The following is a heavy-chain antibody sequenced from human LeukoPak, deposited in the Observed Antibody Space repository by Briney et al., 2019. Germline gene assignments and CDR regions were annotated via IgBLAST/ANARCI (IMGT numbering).Heavy chain of an antibody. CDR2: ISSNGDVT. Sequence: GGSLRLSCVTSGFTFSRSPIHWVRQAPGKGLEYVSGISSNGDVTYYADSVKGRFTISRDNSNNTLYLQMNSLRAEDTAVYYCARDPKYSNSWFFDYWGQGTLVTVSS. D-gene: IGHD6-13*01. V-gene: IGHV3-64*04. J-gene: IGHJ4*02. CDR3: ARDPKYSNSWFFDY. CDR1: GFTFSRSP.